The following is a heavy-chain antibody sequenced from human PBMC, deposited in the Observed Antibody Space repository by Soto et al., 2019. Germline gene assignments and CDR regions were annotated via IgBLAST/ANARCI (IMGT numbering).Heavy chain of an antibody. D-gene: IGHD2-21*01. CDR1: GFTFSNSW. CDR2: INQDGSDK. Sequence: EVQLVESGGGLVQPGGSLRLSCAVSGFTFSNSWLSWVRQAPGKGLEWVANINQDGSDKYYVDSVKGRFTISRDNPKNSLYPKMNSLRAGETAISYWGRGTPIMVPGYWGQGTLVNVSS. J-gene: IGHJ4*02. V-gene: IGHV3-7*04. CDR3: GRGTPIMVPGY.